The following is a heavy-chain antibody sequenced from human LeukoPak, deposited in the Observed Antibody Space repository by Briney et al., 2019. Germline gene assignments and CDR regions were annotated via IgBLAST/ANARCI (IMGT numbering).Heavy chain of an antibody. CDR2: INSDGSWT. J-gene: IGHJ4*02. D-gene: IGHD2/OR15-2a*01. CDR1: ANYL. CDR3: VSFYETY. V-gene: IGHV3-74*01. Sequence: GGSLSLSCVASANYLMHWVRQAPGKGLVWVSHINSDGSWTSYADSVKGRFTISKDNAKNTVYLQMNSLRAEDTAVYYCVSFYETYWGRGTLVTVSS.